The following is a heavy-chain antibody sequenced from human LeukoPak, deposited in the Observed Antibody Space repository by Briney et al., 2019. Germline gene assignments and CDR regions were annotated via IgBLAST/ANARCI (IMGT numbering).Heavy chain of an antibody. CDR3: ARGRLCSSTNCYDAFDM. Sequence: PGGSLRLSCAASGFSFSNYLMHWVRQARGKGLEYVSAISNNGDSTYYANSVKGRFIISRDNSKNTLYLQMGSLRAEDMAVYYCARGRLCSSTNCYDAFDMWGQGTMVTVSS. CDR2: ISNNGDST. V-gene: IGHV3-64*01. J-gene: IGHJ3*02. D-gene: IGHD2-2*01. CDR1: GFSFSNYL.